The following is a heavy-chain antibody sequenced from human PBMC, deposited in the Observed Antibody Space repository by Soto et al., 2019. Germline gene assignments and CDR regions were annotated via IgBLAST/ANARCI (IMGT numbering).Heavy chain of an antibody. Sequence: EVQLVESGGGFIYPGGSLRLSCASSGLTISNAWMNWVRQAPGKGLEWVGRIKTNTEGGTTDYAAAVKGRFTVSRDDLKNTLYVQMNSRKAEDTAVYYCTTGSVEGVWGQGTTVTVSS. V-gene: IGHV3-15*07. J-gene: IGHJ6*02. CDR1: GLTISNAW. D-gene: IGHD2-15*01. CDR3: TTGSVEGV. CDR2: IKTNTEGGTT.